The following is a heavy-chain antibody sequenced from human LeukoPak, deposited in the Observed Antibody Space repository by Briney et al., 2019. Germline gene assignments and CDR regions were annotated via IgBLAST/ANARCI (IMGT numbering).Heavy chain of an antibody. Sequence: SETLSLTCTVSGGSISSSSYYWGWIRQPPGKGLEWIGSIYYSGSTYYNPSLKSRVTISVDTSKNQFSLKLSSVTAADTAVYYCARDSVTMVRGVNLIDYWGQGTLVTVSS. CDR2: IYYSGST. CDR1: GGSISSSSYY. J-gene: IGHJ4*02. V-gene: IGHV4-39*07. CDR3: ARDSVTMVRGVNLIDY. D-gene: IGHD3-10*01.